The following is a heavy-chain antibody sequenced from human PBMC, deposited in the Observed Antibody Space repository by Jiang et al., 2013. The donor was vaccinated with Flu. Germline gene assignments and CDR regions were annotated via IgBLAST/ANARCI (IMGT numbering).Heavy chain of an antibody. CDR3: ARARTEDRAFFXVATIPFDY. J-gene: IGHJ4*02. CDR2: TYYRSKWYN. Sequence: SQTLSLTCAISGDSVSSNSAAWNWIRQSPSRGLEWLGRTYYRSKWYNDYAVSVKSRITINPDTSKNQFSLQLNSVTPEDTAVYYCARARTEDRAFFXVATIPFDYWGQGTPGSPSPQ. V-gene: IGHV6-1*01. D-gene: IGHD5-12*01. CDR1: GDSVSSNSAA.